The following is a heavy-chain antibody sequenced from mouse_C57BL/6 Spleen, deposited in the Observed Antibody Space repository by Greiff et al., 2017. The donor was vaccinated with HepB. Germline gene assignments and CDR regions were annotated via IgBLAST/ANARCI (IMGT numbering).Heavy chain of an antibody. CDR3: ARDSNPYYFDY. Sequence: EVKVVESGGGLVKPGGSLKLSCAASGFTFSSYAMSWVRQTPEKRLEWVATISDGGSYTYYPDTVKGRFTISRDNAKNNLYLQMSHLKSEDTAMYYCARDSNPYYFDYWGQGTTLTVSS. CDR2: ISDGGSYT. CDR1: GFTFSSYA. V-gene: IGHV5-4*01. J-gene: IGHJ2*01. D-gene: IGHD2-5*01.